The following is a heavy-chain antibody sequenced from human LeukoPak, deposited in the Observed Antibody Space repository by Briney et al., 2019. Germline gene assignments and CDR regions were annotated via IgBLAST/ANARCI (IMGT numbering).Heavy chain of an antibody. J-gene: IGHJ4*02. CDR1: GFTFSSYA. Sequence: GGSLRLSCAASGFTFSSYAMSWVRQAPGKGLEWVSTISGSGGSTYYADSVKGRFTISRDNSKNTLYLQMNSLRAEDTAVYYCAKDPSAMVRGGSGYWGQGTLVTVSS. CDR3: AKDPSAMVRGGSGY. V-gene: IGHV3-23*01. CDR2: ISGSGGST. D-gene: IGHD3-10*01.